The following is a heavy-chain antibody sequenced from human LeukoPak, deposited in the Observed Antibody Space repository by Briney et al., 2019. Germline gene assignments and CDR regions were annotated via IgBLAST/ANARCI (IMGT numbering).Heavy chain of an antibody. Sequence: PSETLSLTCTASGGSISSSSYYWGWIRQPPGKGLEWIGSIYYSGSTYYNPSLKSRVTISVDTSKNQFSLKLSSVTAADTAAYYCARRVTMVRGVLGYYYGMDVWGQGTTVTVSS. CDR3: ARRVTMVRGVLGYYYGMDV. CDR2: IYYSGST. V-gene: IGHV4-39*01. CDR1: GGSISSSSYY. J-gene: IGHJ6*02. D-gene: IGHD3-10*01.